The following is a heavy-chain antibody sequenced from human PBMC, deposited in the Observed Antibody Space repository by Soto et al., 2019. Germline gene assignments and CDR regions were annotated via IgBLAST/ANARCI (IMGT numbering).Heavy chain of an antibody. CDR3: ARDASVGVSGYRSSWYFDY. V-gene: IGHV3-30-3*01. Sequence: GGSLRLSCAASGFTFSSYAIHWVRQAPCKGLEWVAVISYDGSNKYYADSVKGRFTISRDNSKNTLYLQMNSLRAEDTAVYYCARDASVGVSGYRSSWYFDYWGQGTLVTVSS. J-gene: IGHJ4*02. D-gene: IGHD6-13*01. CDR1: GFTFSSYA. CDR2: ISYDGSNK.